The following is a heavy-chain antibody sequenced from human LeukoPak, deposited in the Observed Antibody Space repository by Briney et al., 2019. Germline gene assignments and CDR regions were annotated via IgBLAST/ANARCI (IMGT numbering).Heavy chain of an antibody. Sequence: GGSLRLSCAASGFTFRNSAMSWVRQVPGKGLKWVSTFTGGDGSAYYADSVKGRFTISRDNSKNTLYLQMNSLRAEDTALYYCAKEGFDYWGQGTLVTVSS. V-gene: IGHV3-23*01. CDR2: FTGGDGSA. J-gene: IGHJ4*02. CDR1: GFTFRNSA. CDR3: AKEGFDY.